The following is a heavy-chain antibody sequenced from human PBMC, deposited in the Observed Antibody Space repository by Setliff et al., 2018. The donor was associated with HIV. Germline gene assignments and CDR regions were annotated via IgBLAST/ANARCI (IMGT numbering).Heavy chain of an antibody. CDR3: ARSSSAWYYFDY. Sequence: GGSLRLSCAASGFTFSSYWMHWVRQAPGKGLVWVSRINSDASTTSYAGSVKGRFTISRDNAKNTLFLQMNSLRAEDTAVYYCARSSSAWYYFDYWGQGTLVTVSS. D-gene: IGHD6-19*01. V-gene: IGHV3-74*01. CDR2: INSDASTT. J-gene: IGHJ4*02. CDR1: GFTFSSYW.